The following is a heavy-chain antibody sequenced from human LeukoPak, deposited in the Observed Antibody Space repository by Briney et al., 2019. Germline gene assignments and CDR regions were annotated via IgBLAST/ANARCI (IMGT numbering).Heavy chain of an antibody. CDR3: ARLAPDYADYWFDH. CDR1: GYDFSTKW. D-gene: IGHD4-17*01. Sequence: GESLKISCKTSGYDFSTKWIGWVRQMPGKGLEWMGIIYPSDSITKYNPSFQGHVTISADTSINTAYLQWRSLKASDTAMYYCARLAPDYADYWFDHWGQGTLVTVSS. J-gene: IGHJ5*02. V-gene: IGHV5-51*01. CDR2: IYPSDSIT.